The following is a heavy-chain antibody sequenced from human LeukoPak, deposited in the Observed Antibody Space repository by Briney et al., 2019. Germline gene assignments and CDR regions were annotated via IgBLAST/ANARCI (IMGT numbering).Heavy chain of an antibody. J-gene: IGHJ4*02. CDR3: ALSTTTVTTRTLDY. CDR2: ISLSGTI. CDR1: GGSFSNYF. D-gene: IGHD4-17*01. Sequence: KPSETLSLTCTVSGGSFSNYFWTWIRQPPGKGLKWIGEISLSGTIKYNPSLKSRVTISVDTSKNQFSLKLSTVTAADTAVYYCALSTTTVTTRTLDYWGQGALVIVSS. V-gene: IGHV4-34*01.